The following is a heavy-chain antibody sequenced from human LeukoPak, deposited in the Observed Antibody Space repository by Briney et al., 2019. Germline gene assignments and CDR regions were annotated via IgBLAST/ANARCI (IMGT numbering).Heavy chain of an antibody. Sequence: SETLSLTCAVYGGSFSGYYWSWIRQPPGKGLEWIGEINHSGSTNYNPSLKSRVTISVDTSKNQFSLKLSSVTAADTAVYYCARGGRITIFGVVIIGDAFDIWGQGTVVTVSS. J-gene: IGHJ3*02. D-gene: IGHD3-3*01. CDR3: ARGGRITIFGVVIIGDAFDI. CDR1: GGSFSGYY. V-gene: IGHV4-34*01. CDR2: INHSGST.